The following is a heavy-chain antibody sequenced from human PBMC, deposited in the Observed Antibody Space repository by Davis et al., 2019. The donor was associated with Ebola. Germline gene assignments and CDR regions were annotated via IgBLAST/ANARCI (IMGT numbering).Heavy chain of an antibody. Sequence: GESLKISCAASGFTFSSYAMSWVRQAPGKGLEWVSAISGSGGSTYYADSVKGRFTISRDNSKNTLYLQMNSLRAEDTAVYYCARPGYSGYDFTNWFDPWGQGTLVTVSS. CDR1: GFTFSSYA. D-gene: IGHD5-12*01. CDR2: ISGSGGST. J-gene: IGHJ5*02. V-gene: IGHV3-23*01. CDR3: ARPGYSGYDFTNWFDP.